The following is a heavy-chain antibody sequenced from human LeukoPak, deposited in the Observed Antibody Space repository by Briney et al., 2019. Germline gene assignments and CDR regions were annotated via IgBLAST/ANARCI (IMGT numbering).Heavy chain of an antibody. CDR3: AASGGSYGSGSYHY. D-gene: IGHD3-10*01. Sequence: GVSLRLSCSASGFTFSSYSMHWVRQAPGEGLEYVSAISSNGGSTYYADSVKGRFTISRDNSKNTLYLQMISLRAEDTAVYYCAASGGSYGSGSYHYWGQGTLVTVSS. V-gene: IGHV3-64D*06. CDR2: ISSNGGST. CDR1: GFTFSSYS. J-gene: IGHJ4*02.